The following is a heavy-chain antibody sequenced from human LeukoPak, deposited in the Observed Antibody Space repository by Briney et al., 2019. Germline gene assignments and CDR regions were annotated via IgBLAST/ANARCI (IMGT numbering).Heavy chain of an antibody. V-gene: IGHV4-61*01. CDR2: IYYSGST. CDR1: GGSVSSGSYY. D-gene: IGHD3-22*01. CDR3: ARSYYYDSSGYEYFQH. J-gene: IGHJ1*01. Sequence: SETLSLTCTVSGGSVSSGSYYWSWIRQPPGKGLEWIGYIYYSGSTNYNPSLKSRVTISVDTSKNQFSLKLSSVTAAGTAVYYCARSYYYDSSGYEYFQHWGQGTLVTVSS.